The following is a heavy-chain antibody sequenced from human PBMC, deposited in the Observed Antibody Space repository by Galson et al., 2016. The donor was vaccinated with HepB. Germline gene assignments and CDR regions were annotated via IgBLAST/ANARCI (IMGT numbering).Heavy chain of an antibody. V-gene: IGHV3-15*01. CDR1: EFTFSNAW. D-gene: IGHD3-9*01. J-gene: IGHJ4*02. CDR2: IKSKTDGGTT. CDR3: ARIYYEISTGLTPWYYFDS. Sequence: SLRLSCAASEFTFSNAWMSWVRQAPGKGLEWVGRIKSKTDGGTTDYAAPVKGRFTISRDDSKNTLHLQMNSLRAEDTAVYYCARIYYEISTGLTPWYYFDSWGQGTLVTVSS.